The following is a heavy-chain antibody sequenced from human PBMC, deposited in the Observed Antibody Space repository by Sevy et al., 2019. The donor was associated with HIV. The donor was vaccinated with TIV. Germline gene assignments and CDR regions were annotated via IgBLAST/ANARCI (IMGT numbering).Heavy chain of an antibody. CDR2: IKEDGSEK. Sequence: GGSLRLSCVVSGLTFSNYWMTWVRQAPGKGLEWVANIKEDGSEKYYLFSVKDRFTISRDNAKNSLFLQMNSLRVDDTGVYYCPTGAGLWGQGTLVTVSS. J-gene: IGHJ4*02. CDR1: GLTFSNYW. D-gene: IGHD6-19*01. CDR3: PTGAGL. V-gene: IGHV3-7*01.